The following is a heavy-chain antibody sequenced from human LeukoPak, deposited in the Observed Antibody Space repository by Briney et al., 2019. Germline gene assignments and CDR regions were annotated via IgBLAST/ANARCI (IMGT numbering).Heavy chain of an antibody. D-gene: IGHD2-15*01. CDR2: IYYSGST. CDR1: GGSISSYY. CDR3: ARGICSGGSCYSYFDY. V-gene: IGHV4-59*01. Sequence: PSETLSLTCTVSGGSISSYYWSWIRQPPGKGLEWIGYIYYSGSTNYNPSLNNRVTISVDTSKNHFSLKLSSVTAADTAVYYCARGICSGGSCYSYFDYWGQGTLVTVSS. J-gene: IGHJ4*02.